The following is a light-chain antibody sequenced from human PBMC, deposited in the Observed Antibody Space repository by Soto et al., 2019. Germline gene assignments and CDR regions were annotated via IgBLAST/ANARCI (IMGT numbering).Light chain of an antibody. J-gene: IGLJ1*01. V-gene: IGLV2-14*01. Sequence: QSVLSQPASVSGSPGESITISCTGTSSDIGTYNYVSWYQQHPGKAPKLMIYEVINRPSGVSNRFSGSKSGNTASLTISGLQAEDDADYSCNSFTTTTTRLVFGTGTKVTVL. CDR1: SSDIGTYNY. CDR2: EVI. CDR3: NSFTTTTTRLV.